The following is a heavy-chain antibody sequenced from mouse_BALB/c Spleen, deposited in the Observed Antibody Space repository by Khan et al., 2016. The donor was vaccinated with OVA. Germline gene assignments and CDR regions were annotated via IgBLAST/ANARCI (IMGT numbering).Heavy chain of an antibody. CDR3: ARAGYGNPFAY. V-gene: IGHV1S81*02. Sequence: QVQLQQPGAELVKPGTSVKISCKASGYSFTSYYMYWVKQMPGQGLEWIGGINPNNGDSNFNEKFKSNATLTVDKSYSTAYMQLGILSSEDSAVYYCARAGYGNPFAYWGQGTLVTVSA. CDR2: INPNNGDS. J-gene: IGHJ3*01. D-gene: IGHD2-1*01. CDR1: GYSFTSYY.